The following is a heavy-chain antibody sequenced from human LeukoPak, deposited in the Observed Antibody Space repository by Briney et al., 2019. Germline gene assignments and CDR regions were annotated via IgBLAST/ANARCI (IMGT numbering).Heavy chain of an antibody. D-gene: IGHD2-2*02. Sequence: PGGSLRLSCAASGFTFSNYAMGRVRQAPGKGMEWVSAISSNGDGTYYADSVKGRFTISRDTPKSTLYLQMDTLRAEDTAVYYCAKGICTSANCYIPNTMDVWGQGTTVTVS. CDR3: AKGICTSANCYIPNTMDV. V-gene: IGHV3-23*01. J-gene: IGHJ6*02. CDR2: ISSNGDGT. CDR1: GFTFSNYA.